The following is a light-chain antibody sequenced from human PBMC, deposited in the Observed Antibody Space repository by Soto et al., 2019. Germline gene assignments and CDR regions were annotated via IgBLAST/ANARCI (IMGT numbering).Light chain of an antibody. V-gene: IGKV1-5*03. CDR1: QTISSW. Sequence: DIQMTQSPSTLSASVGDRVTITCRASQTISSWLAWYQQKPGKAPKLLIYKASTLKSGVPARFSGTGSGTEFTLAISSLQPDDFATYYCQQYSSYQWTFGQGTKVDIK. CDR2: KAS. J-gene: IGKJ1*01. CDR3: QQYSSYQWT.